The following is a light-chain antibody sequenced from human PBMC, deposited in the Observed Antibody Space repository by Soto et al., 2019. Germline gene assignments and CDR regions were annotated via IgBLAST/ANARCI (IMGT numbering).Light chain of an antibody. CDR3: QQLNSFPRT. CDR1: QGIGTS. J-gene: IGKJ1*01. V-gene: IGKV1-9*01. Sequence: DIHLAQSPSFLSASVGDKIAITCRASQGIGTSLAWYQQKPGKAPSLLIYSASSLQSGVPSRFRGSGSGTDFTLSITGLQPEDFATYYCQQLNSFPRTFGQGTKVDIK. CDR2: SAS.